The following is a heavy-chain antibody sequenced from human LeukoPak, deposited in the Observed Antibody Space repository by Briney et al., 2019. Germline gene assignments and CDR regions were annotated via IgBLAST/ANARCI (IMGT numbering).Heavy chain of an antibody. D-gene: IGHD3-22*01. Sequence: ASVKVSCKASGYTFTSYGISWVRQAPGQGLEWMGWISAYNGNTNYAQKLQGRVTMTTDTSTSTAYMELRSLRSDDTAVYYCLTVNYYDSSAPTDYWGQGTLVTVSS. J-gene: IGHJ4*02. CDR3: LTVNYYDSSAPTDY. V-gene: IGHV1-18*01. CDR2: ISAYNGNT. CDR1: GYTFTSYG.